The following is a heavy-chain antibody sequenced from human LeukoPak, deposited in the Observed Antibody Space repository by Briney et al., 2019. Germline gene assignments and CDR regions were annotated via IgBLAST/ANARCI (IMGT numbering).Heavy chain of an antibody. V-gene: IGHV3-30*18. CDR3: AKGGSTELDY. J-gene: IGHJ4*02. Sequence: GGSLRLSCAAPGFTFNAYGMHWVRQAPGKGLEWVAVISYDGSNKYYADSVKGRFTISRDNSKNTLYLQMNSLRAEDTAVYYCAKGGSTELDYWGQGTLVTVSS. CDR2: ISYDGSNK. CDR1: GFTFNAYG.